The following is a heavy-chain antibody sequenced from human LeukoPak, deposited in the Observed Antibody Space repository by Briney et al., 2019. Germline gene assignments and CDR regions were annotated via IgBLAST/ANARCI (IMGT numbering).Heavy chain of an antibody. CDR3: ARDHYSRNDY. CDR2: ISGSSSPI. CDR1: GFTFSIYS. V-gene: IGHV3-48*02. Sequence: SGGSLRLSCAASGFTFSIYSMTCVRQAPGKGLEWVSYISGSSSPIYYADSVKGRFTISRDNAKNSLYLQMNSLRDEDTAVYYCARDHYSRNDYWGQGTLVTVSS. J-gene: IGHJ4*02. D-gene: IGHD6-13*01.